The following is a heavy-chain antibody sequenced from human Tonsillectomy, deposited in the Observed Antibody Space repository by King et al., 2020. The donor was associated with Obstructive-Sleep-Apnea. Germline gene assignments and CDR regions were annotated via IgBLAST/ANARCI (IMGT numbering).Heavy chain of an antibody. CDR2: IKNKDNKYTT. J-gene: IGHJ4*02. Sequence: VQLVESGGGLVQPGGSLRLSCAASGFTFSDHYMDWVRQAPGKGLEWVGRIKNKDNKYTTEYAASVTGRFTISRDDSKNSLYLQMNSLKTEDTAVYYCARDLCSPIVGAKWGQGTLVAVSS. CDR1: GFTFSDHY. V-gene: IGHV3-72*01. D-gene: IGHD1-26*01. CDR3: ARDLCSPIVGAK.